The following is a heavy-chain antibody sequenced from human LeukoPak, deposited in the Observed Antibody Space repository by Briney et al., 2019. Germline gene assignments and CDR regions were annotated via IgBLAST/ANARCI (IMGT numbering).Heavy chain of an antibody. V-gene: IGHV3-53*01. Sequence: GGSLRLSCAASGFTVSSNYMSWVRQAPGKGLEWVSVIYSGDSTSYADSGGGRYYADSVKGRFTISRDDSKNTLYLQMNSLRVEDTAVYYCARDSFTRGYYDYWGQGTLVTVSS. D-gene: IGHD2/OR15-2a*01. CDR3: ARDSFTRGYYDY. J-gene: IGHJ4*02. CDR2: IYSGDSTSYADSGGGR. CDR1: GFTVSSNY.